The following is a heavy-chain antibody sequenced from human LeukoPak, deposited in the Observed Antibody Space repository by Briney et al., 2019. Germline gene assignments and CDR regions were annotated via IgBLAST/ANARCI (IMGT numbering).Heavy chain of an antibody. CDR3: ARDGVGTYYFDY. CDR1: GGSISSGGYS. CDR2: IYHSGST. D-gene: IGHD3-3*01. J-gene: IGHJ4*02. V-gene: IGHV4-30-2*01. Sequence: PSQTLSLTCAVSGGSISSGGYSWSWIRQPPGKGLEWIGYIYHSGSTNYNPSLKSRVTISVDTSKNQFSLKLSSVTAADTAVYYCARDGVGTYYFDYWGQGTLVTVSS.